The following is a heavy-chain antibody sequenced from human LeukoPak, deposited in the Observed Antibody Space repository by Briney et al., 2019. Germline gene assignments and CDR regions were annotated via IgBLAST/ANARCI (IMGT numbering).Heavy chain of an antibody. V-gene: IGHV3-53*01. Sequence: GGSLRLSCAASGFTVSSNLMSWVRQAPGKGLEWVSVIYIGGSTDQADSVKGRFTISRDNSKNTVYLQMNSLRAEDTAVYYCARDGHTPSYDAFDIWGQGTMVTVSS. CDR1: GFTVSSNL. CDR3: ARDGHTPSYDAFDI. J-gene: IGHJ3*02. CDR2: IYIGGST.